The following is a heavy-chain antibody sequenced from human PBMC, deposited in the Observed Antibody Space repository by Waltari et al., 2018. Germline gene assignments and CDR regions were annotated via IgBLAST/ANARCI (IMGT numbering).Heavy chain of an antibody. J-gene: IGHJ4*02. CDR1: GDSVSDGSYF. CDR3: ARPRVQWTHYFDY. V-gene: IGHV4-39*01. CDR2: IDYSGRT. Sequence: QLQLEESGPGLVRPSETLSLTCAVSGDSVSDGSYFWVWIRQAPGEGLVWIGTIDYSGRTFYKSSLKSRLTISADTSKNQLSLNLRSVTAADTAVDFWARPRVQWTHYFDYWGQGTLVTVSS. D-gene: IGHD2-8*01.